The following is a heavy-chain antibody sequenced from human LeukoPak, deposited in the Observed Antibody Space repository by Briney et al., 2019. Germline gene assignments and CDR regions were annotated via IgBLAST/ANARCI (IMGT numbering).Heavy chain of an antibody. CDR3: ARAGSGSYSTGYYYYYYMDV. Sequence: ASVKVSCKASGYTFTGYYMHWVRQAPGQGLEWMGWINPNSGGTNYAQKFQGRVTITADKSTSTAYMELSSLRSEDTAVYYCARAGSGSYSTGYYYYYYMDVWGKGTTVTVSS. CDR1: GYTFTGYY. V-gene: IGHV1-2*02. D-gene: IGHD3-10*01. J-gene: IGHJ6*03. CDR2: INPNSGGT.